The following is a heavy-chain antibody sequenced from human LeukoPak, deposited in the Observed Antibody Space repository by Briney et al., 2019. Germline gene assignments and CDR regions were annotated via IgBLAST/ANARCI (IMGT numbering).Heavy chain of an antibody. Sequence: SETLSLNCTVSGFSISSGYYWGWIGQPPGKGLGWIGIIFHSGNTYYNPSLNSRLTIFVDPSKNQLPLKLNSVTCAGTALYLCARSRTGLSSGWSDHWGQGMRVSVSS. J-gene: IGHJ4*02. D-gene: IGHD6-19*01. V-gene: IGHV4-38-2*02. CDR1: GFSISSGYY. CDR2: IFHSGNT. CDR3: ARSRTGLSSGWSDH.